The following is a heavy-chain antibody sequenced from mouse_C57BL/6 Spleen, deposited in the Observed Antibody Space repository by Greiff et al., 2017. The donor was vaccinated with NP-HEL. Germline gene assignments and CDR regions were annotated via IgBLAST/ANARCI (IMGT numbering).Heavy chain of an antibody. V-gene: IGHV3-6*01. CDR2: ISYDGSN. D-gene: IGHD2-2*01. J-gene: IGHJ3*01. Sequence: ESGPGLVKPSQSLSLTCSVTGYSITSGYYWNWIRQFPGNILEWMGYISYDGSNNYNPSLKNRISITRDTSKNQSFLKLNSVTTEDTATYCCARVEGYAWFAYWGQGTLVTVSA. CDR1: GYSITSGYY. CDR3: ARVEGYAWFAY.